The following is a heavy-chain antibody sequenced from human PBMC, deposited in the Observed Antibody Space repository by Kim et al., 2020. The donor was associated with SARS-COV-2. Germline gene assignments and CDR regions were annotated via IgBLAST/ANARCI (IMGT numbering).Heavy chain of an antibody. J-gene: IGHJ4*02. CDR2: ISYDGSNK. V-gene: IGHV3-30*18. D-gene: IGHD6-13*01. Sequence: GGSLRLSCAASGFTFSSYGMHWVRQAPGKGLEWVAVISYDGSNKYYADSVKGRFTISRDNSKNTLYLQMNSLRAEDTAVYYCAKGGWYSSSWPVDYWGQGTLVTVSS. CDR3: AKGGWYSSSWPVDY. CDR1: GFTFSSYG.